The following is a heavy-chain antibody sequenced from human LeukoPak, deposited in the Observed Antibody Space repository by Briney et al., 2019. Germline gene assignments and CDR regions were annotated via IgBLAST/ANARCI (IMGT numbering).Heavy chain of an antibody. CDR2: IRYDGSNK. Sequence: GGSLRLSCAASGFTFSSYGMHWVRQAPGKGLEWVAFIRYDGSNKYYADSVKGRFTISRDNSKNTLYLQMNSLRAEDTAVYYCAKDMLTMVRGVIEYYFDYWGQGTLVTVSS. CDR3: AKDMLTMVRGVIEYYFDY. J-gene: IGHJ4*02. V-gene: IGHV3-30*02. D-gene: IGHD3-10*01. CDR1: GFTFSSYG.